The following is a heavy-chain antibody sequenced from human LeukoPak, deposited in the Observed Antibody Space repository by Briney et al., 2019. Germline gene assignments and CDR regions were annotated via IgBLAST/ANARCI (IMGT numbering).Heavy chain of an antibody. J-gene: IGHJ4*02. D-gene: IGHD3-9*01. CDR3: ARDLYDILTGYSNYFDY. CDR1: GFTFSDYY. CDR2: ISSSSYT. Sequence: GGSLRLSCAASGFTFSDYYMSWIRQAPGKGLESVSYISSSSYTNYADSVKGRFTISRDNAKNSLYLQMNSLRAEDTAVYYCARDLYDILTGYSNYFDYWGQGTLVTVSS. V-gene: IGHV3-11*06.